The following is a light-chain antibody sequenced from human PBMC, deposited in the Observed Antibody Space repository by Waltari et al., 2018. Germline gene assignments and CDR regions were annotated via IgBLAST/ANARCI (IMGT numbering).Light chain of an antibody. J-gene: IGKJ1*01. CDR3: QQYDNWPRT. V-gene: IGKV3-15*01. CDR2: GAS. Sequence: DIVMAQSPATLSVSPGERATLSCRASQSVSSNLAWYQQNPGQAPRLLIYGASTRATGIPARVSGSGSGTEFTLTIGSLQSEDFAVYYCQQYDNWPRTFGQGTKVEIK. CDR1: QSVSSN.